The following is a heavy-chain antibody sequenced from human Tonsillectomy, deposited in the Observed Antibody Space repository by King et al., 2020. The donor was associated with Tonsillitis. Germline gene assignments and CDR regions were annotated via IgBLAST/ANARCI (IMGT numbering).Heavy chain of an antibody. D-gene: IGHD3-3*01. Sequence: VQLVESGGGLVQPGGSLRLSCAASGFTFRSYWMNWVRQAPGKGLEWVANRKQDGSEKYFADSVKGRLTISRDNGKDSLFLQMNSLRTEDTAVYYCARSPYYDTWSGSKNYFDRWGQGTPVIVSS. CDR2: RKQDGSEK. J-gene: IGHJ4*02. V-gene: IGHV3-7*03. CDR1: GFTFRSYW. CDR3: ARSPYYDTWSGSKNYFDR.